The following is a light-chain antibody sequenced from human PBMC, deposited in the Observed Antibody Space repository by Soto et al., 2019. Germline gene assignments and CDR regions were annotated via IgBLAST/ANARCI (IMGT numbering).Light chain of an antibody. J-gene: IGLJ3*02. CDR2: EVT. V-gene: IGLV2-14*01. Sequence: QSVLTQPASVSGSPGQSITISCTGTSSDVGGYNYVSWYQQHPGEAPKLIIYEVTKRPSGVSIRFSGSKSGSTASLTISGLQADDEADYYCSSYTTSDNFGVFGGGTKLTVL. CDR3: SSYTTSDNFGV. CDR1: SSDVGGYNY.